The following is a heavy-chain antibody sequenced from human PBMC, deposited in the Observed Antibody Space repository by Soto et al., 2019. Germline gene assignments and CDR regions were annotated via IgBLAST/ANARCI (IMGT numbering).Heavy chain of an antibody. J-gene: IGHJ6*01. Sequence: QALSITCAISGESVSSNSSAWNWIKQSPSRGLEWLGRTYYRSKWYNDYAVSVKSRITINPDTSKNQFSLQLNSVTPEDTAVYYCARVRWGTYYYYVMDVWGQGTTVIVFS. CDR3: ARVRWGTYYYYVMDV. V-gene: IGHV6-1*01. D-gene: IGHD3-16*01. CDR2: TYYRSKWYN. CDR1: GESVSSNSSA.